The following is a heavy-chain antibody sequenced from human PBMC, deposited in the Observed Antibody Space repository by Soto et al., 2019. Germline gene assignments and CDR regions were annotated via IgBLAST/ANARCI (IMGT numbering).Heavy chain of an antibody. V-gene: IGHV2-5*02. J-gene: IGHJ5*02. CDR3: AHRRGYYYDSSGYSPNWFDP. CDR2: IYWDDDK. D-gene: IGHD3-22*01. Sequence: SGPTLVNPTQTLTLTCTFSGFSLSTSGVGVGWIRQPPGKALEWLALIYWDDDKRYSPSLKSRLTITKDTSKNQVVLTMTNMDPVDTATYYCAHRRGYYYDSSGYSPNWFDPWGQGTLVTVSS. CDR1: GFSLSTSGVG.